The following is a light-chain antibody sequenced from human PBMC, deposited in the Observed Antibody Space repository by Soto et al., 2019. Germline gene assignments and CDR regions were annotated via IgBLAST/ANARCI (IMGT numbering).Light chain of an antibody. V-gene: IGLV2-14*03. Sequence: QSVLTQPASVSGSPGQSITISCTGSSSDVGGYNYVSWYQHLPGKAPELMIYDVSNRPPGVSNRFSGSKSGNTASLTISGLQAEDEADYYCNSYTSSGTYVFGTGTKVTVL. CDR3: NSYTSSGTYV. CDR2: DVS. J-gene: IGLJ1*01. CDR1: SSDVGGYNY.